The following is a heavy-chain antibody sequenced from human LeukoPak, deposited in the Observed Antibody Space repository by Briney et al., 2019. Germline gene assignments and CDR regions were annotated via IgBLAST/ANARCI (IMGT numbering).Heavy chain of an antibody. CDR1: GGFINSYY. V-gene: IGHV4-4*07. J-gene: IGHJ6*03. CDR3: ARHNGFDRGYYYYMDV. D-gene: IGHD3-9*01. Sequence: SETLSLTCTVSGGFINSYYWSWIRQPAGKGLEWIGRVYTSGITNYNPSLKSRITMSVDTSKNQFSLKLTPVTAADTAVYYCARHNGFDRGYYYYMDVWGKGTTVTASS. CDR2: VYTSGIT.